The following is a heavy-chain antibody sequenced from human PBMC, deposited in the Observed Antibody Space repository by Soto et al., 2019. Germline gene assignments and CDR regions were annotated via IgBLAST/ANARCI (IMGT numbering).Heavy chain of an antibody. J-gene: IGHJ3*02. CDR1: GGAISSEGYY. CDR3: ARVIGLSSGRDAFDI. CDR2: IYYSGST. D-gene: IGHD3-22*01. V-gene: IGHV4-31*03. Sequence: SETLSLTCTVSGGAISSEGYYWSWIRQHPVKGLEWIGYIYYSGSTYYNPSLKSRVTISVDTSKNQFSLKLSPVTAADTAVYYCARVIGLSSGRDAFDIWGQGTMVTVSS.